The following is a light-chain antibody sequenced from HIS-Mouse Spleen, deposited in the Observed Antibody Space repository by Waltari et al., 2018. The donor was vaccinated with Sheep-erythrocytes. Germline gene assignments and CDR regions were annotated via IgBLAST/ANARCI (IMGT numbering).Light chain of an antibody. J-gene: IGLJ3*02. Sequence: QAVLTQPSSLSASPGASASLTCTLRSGINVVTYRIYWYQQKPGSPPQYLLRYKSDSDKQQGSGVPSRFSGSKDASANAGIFLISGLQSEDEADYYCMIWHSSAWVFGGGTKLTVL. V-gene: IGLV5-45*03. CDR2: YKSDSDK. CDR1: SGINVVTYR. CDR3: MIWHSSAWV.